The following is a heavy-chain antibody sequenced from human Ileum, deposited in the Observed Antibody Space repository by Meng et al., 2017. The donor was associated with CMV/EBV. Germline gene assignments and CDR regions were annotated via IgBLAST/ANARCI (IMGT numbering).Heavy chain of an antibody. J-gene: IGHJ4*02. CDR1: GFSFTRAG. CDR2: ISFDGTIE. D-gene: IGHD3-3*01. Sequence: GESLKISCAASGFSFTRAGMHWVRQAPGRGLEWVTFISFDGTIEYYEDSVKGRFTISRDNSRNTLYLQMNNLRVEDTAVYYCTKDKGLRYLEWLGGRGQGTLVTVSS. V-gene: IGHV3-30*02. CDR3: TKDKGLRYLEWLGG.